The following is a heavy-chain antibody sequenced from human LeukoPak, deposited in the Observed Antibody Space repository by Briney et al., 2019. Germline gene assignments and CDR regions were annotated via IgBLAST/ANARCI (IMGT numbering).Heavy chain of an antibody. D-gene: IGHD2-8*02. V-gene: IGHV3-23*01. CDR1: GFTFSTFA. Sequence: GGSLGLSCAASGFTFSTFAMIWVRQPPGKGLEWVSSIFPSGGEIHYADSVRGRFTISRDNSKSTLSLQMNSLRAEDTAIYYCATYRQVLLPFESWGQGTLVTVSS. J-gene: IGHJ4*02. CDR3: ATYRQVLLPFES. CDR2: IFPSGGEI.